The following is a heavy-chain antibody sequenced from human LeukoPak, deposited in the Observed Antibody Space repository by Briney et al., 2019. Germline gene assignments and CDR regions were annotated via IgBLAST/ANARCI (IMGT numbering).Heavy chain of an antibody. V-gene: IGHV4-39*07. CDR2: IFYSGST. J-gene: IGHJ5*02. CDR3: AGRRDTSGYYYEGWFDP. D-gene: IGHD3-22*01. Sequence: SETLSLTCTVSGGSISTSSYYWGWVRQPPGKGLEWIGNIFYSGSTYYSPSLKSRVTISLDTSRNQFSLKLNSVTAADTAVYYCAGRRDTSGYYYEGWFDPWGQGTLVTVSS. CDR1: GGSISTSSYY.